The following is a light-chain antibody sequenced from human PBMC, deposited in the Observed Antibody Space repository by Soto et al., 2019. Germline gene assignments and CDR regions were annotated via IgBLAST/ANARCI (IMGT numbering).Light chain of an antibody. CDR3: QQYGNSPIT. CDR2: GTS. Sequence: VVMTQSPATLSVSPWVRATLSCRASQSVSSNLAWYQQKPGQAPRLLIYGTSSRATGIPDRFSGSGSGTDFTLTISRLEPEDFAVYYCQQYGNSPITFGQGTRLEIK. CDR1: QSVSSN. J-gene: IGKJ5*01. V-gene: IGKV3-20*01.